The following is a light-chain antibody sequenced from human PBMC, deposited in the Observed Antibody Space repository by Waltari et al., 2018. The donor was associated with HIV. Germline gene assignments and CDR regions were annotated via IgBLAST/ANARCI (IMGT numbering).Light chain of an antibody. CDR1: SGHSSYA. CDR3: QTWVTGILV. Sequence: QLVLSQSPSASASLGASVKLTCTLSSGHSSYAIAWHQQQPEKGPQYWMKVNSDGSHTKGDGIPDRFSGSSSGAERYLTISSLQSEDEADYYCQTWVTGILVFGGGTKLTVL. V-gene: IGLV4-69*01. J-gene: IGLJ3*02. CDR2: VNSDGSH.